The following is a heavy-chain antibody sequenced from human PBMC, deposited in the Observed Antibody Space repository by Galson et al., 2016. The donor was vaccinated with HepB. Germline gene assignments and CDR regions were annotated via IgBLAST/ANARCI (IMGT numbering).Heavy chain of an antibody. CDR2: ISGSGSGT. CDR3: ARVSRPGISAARHGMDI. D-gene: IGHD6-13*01. CDR1: GFTFSDYA. V-gene: IGHV3-23*01. Sequence: SLRLSCAASGFTFSDYAMTLVRQAPGKGLEWVSSISGSGSGTYIGDSVKGRFDVSRNNSKNTLFLHMKNLRAEDTALYYCARVSRPGISAARHGMDIWGRGTTVTVSS. J-gene: IGHJ6*04.